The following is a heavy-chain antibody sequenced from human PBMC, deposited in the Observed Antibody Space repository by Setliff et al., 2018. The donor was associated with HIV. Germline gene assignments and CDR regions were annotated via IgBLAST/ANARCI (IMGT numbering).Heavy chain of an antibody. CDR1: GYSFTNHY. Sequence: ASVKVSCKPSGYSFTNHYMHWVRQAPGQGLEWMGVINPTGGSTRNTQKFQGRVAMTRDTSTSTVYMELSSLRSADTAVYYCASAGAWQRNALDIWGQGTMVTV. D-gene: IGHD5-12*01. CDR2: INPTGGST. V-gene: IGHV1-46*01. J-gene: IGHJ3*02. CDR3: ASAGAWQRNALDI.